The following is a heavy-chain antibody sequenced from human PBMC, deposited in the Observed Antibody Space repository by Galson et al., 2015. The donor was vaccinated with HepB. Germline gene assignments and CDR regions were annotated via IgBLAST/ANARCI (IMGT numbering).Heavy chain of an antibody. CDR3: SLYDSSAQASRAFDI. V-gene: IGHV4-34*01. J-gene: IGHJ3*02. CDR2: INHSGST. CDR1: GGSFSGYY. Sequence: TLSLTCAVYGGSFSGYYWSWIRQPPGKGLEWIGEINHSGSTNYNPSLKSRVTISVDTSKNQFSLKLSSVTAADTAVYYCSLYDSSAQASRAFDIWGQGTMVTVSS. D-gene: IGHD3-22*01.